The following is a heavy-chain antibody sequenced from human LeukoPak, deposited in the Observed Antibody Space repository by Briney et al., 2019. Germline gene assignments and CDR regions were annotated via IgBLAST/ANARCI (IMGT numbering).Heavy chain of an antibody. CDR1: GGSISSSSYY. CDR2: LFYSGST. D-gene: IGHD3-16*01. Sequence: KPSETLSLTCTVSGGSISSSSYYWGWIRQPPGKGLEWIGNLFYSGSTYYNPSLKSRVTISVDTSKNQFSLKLSSVTATDTAVYYCARREGANWFDPWGQGTLVTVSS. CDR3: ARREGANWFDP. V-gene: IGHV4-39*01. J-gene: IGHJ5*02.